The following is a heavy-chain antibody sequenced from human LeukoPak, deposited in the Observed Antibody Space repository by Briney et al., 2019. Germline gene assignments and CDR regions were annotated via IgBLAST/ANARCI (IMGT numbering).Heavy chain of an antibody. CDR1: GFTFSSYS. CDR2: ISSSGSTI. CDR3: AREGYGDFDY. D-gene: IGHD5-12*01. Sequence: GGSLRLSCAASGFTFSSYSVNWVRQAPGKGLEWVSYISSSGSTIYYADSVKGRFTMSRDNAKNSLYLQLNSLRAEDTAVYYCAREGYGDFDYWGQGTLVTVSS. V-gene: IGHV3-48*04. J-gene: IGHJ4*02.